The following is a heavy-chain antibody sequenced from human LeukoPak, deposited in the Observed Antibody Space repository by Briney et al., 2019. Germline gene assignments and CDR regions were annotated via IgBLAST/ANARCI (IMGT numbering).Heavy chain of an antibody. V-gene: IGHV3-23*01. Sequence: GGSLRLSCAASGFTFSSYSMNWVRQAPGKGLEWVSAISGSGGSTYYADSVKGRFTISRDNSKNTLYLQMNSLRAEDTAVYYCAKLPDSSGYYPGYWGQGTLVTVSS. D-gene: IGHD3-22*01. CDR2: ISGSGGST. J-gene: IGHJ4*02. CDR1: GFTFSSYS. CDR3: AKLPDSSGYYPGY.